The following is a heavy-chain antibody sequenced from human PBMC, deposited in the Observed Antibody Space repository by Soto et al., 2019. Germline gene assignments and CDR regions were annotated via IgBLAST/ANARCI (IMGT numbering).Heavy chain of an antibody. Sequence: PGGSLRLSCAASGFTFSSYAMSWVRQAPGKGLEWVSAISGSGGSTYYADSVKGRFTISRDNSKNTLYLQMNSLRAEDTAVYYCAKDRLGSGDLFGYFDYWGQGTLVTVSS. V-gene: IGHV3-23*01. CDR1: GFTFSSYA. CDR3: AKDRLGSGDLFGYFDY. D-gene: IGHD1-26*01. CDR2: ISGSGGST. J-gene: IGHJ4*02.